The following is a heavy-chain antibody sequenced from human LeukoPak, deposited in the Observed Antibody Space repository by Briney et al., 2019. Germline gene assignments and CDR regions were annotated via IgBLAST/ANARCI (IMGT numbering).Heavy chain of an antibody. D-gene: IGHD3-9*01. V-gene: IGHV1-18*04. CDR1: GYTFTSYG. J-gene: IGHJ4*02. CDR2: ISAYNGNT. Sequence: ASVKVSCKASGYTFTSYGISWVRPAPGQGLEWMGWISAYNGNTNYAQKLQGRVTMTTDTSTSTAYMELRSLRSDDTAVYYCARGGYDILTGYHPFDYWGQGTLVTVSS. CDR3: ARGGYDILTGYHPFDY.